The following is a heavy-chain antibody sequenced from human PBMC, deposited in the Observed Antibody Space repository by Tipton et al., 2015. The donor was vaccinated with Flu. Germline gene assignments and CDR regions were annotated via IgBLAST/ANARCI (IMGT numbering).Heavy chain of an antibody. V-gene: IGHV1-24*01. CDR1: GYTLSTFS. CDR2: FDPRSDQA. CDR3: AKNSFSNNWFDP. D-gene: IGHD5/OR15-5a*01. Sequence: QLVQSGAEVKKPGASVKVSCKVAGYTLSTFSMHWVRQAPGEGPEWMASFDPRSDQALYAQKFQARVTVTEDTSTNTAYMELRGLKSEDTALYFCAKNSFSNNWFDPWGQGTLVTVSS. J-gene: IGHJ5*02.